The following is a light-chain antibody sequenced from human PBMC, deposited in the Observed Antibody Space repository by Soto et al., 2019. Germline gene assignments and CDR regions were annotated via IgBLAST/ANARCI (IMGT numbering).Light chain of an antibody. CDR1: QGISNY. J-gene: IGKJ1*01. Sequence: DIQMTQSPSSLSASVGDRVTITCRASQGISNYLAWYQQKPGRVPKLLIYAASTLQSGVPSRFSGSGFGTDFTLPISSLQPEDVATYYCQKYNSGPWTFGQGTKVEIK. CDR3: QKYNSGPWT. V-gene: IGKV1-27*01. CDR2: AAS.